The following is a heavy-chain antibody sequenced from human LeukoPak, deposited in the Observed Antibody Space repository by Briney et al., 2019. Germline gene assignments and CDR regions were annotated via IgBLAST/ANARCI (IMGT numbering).Heavy chain of an antibody. CDR1: GFTFSSYS. CDR3: ASGYYDILIPPRY. J-gene: IGHJ4*02. D-gene: IGHD3-9*01. CDR2: ISSSSSYI. V-gene: IGHV3-21*01. Sequence: GGSLRLSCAASGFTFSSYSMNWVRQAPGKGLEWVSSISSSSSYIYYADSVKGRFTISRDKAKNSLYLQMNSLRAEDTAVYYCASGYYDILIPPRYWGQGTLVTVSS.